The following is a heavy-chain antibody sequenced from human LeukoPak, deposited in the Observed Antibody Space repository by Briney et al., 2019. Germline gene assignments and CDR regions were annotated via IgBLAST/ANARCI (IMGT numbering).Heavy chain of an antibody. CDR2: INSDGSST. CDR3: ARGQRKVGAIDY. CDR1: GFTFSDYW. Sequence: PGGSLRLSCVASGFTFSDYWMHWVRQAPGKGLVWVSRINSDGSSTSYADSVKGRFTISRDNAKNTLYLQMNSLRAEDTAVYYCARGQRKVGAIDYWGQGTLVTVSS. D-gene: IGHD1-26*01. J-gene: IGHJ4*02. V-gene: IGHV3-74*01.